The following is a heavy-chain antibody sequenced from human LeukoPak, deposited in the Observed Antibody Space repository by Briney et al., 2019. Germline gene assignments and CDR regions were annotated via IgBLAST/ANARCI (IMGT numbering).Heavy chain of an antibody. J-gene: IGHJ4*02. D-gene: IGHD2/OR15-2a*01. CDR1: GFTFSTYP. Sequence: PGGSLRLSCAASGFTFSTYPMSWVRQAPGKGLEWVSTISGSGGSTYYADSVKGRFTISRDNSKNTLYLQMNSLRAEDTTVYYCAKERTQTTSFDYWGPGTLVTVSS. V-gene: IGHV3-23*01. CDR3: AKERTQTTSFDY. CDR2: ISGSGGST.